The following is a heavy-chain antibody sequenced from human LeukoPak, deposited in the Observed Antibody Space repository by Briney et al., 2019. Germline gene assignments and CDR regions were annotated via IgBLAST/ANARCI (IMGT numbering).Heavy chain of an antibody. CDR2: IRSKANSYAT. CDR3: TSGYSSSWYRPVDY. V-gene: IGHV3-73*01. CDR1: GFTFSGSA. J-gene: IGHJ4*02. Sequence: GGSLRLSCAASGFTFSGSAMHWVRQASGKGLEWVGRIRSKANSYATAYAASVKGRFTISRGDSKNTAYLQMNSLKTEDTAVYYCTSGYSSSWYRPVDYWGQGTLVTVSS. D-gene: IGHD6-13*01.